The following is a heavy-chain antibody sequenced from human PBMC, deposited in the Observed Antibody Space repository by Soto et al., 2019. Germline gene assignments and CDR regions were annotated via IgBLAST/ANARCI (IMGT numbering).Heavy chain of an antibody. D-gene: IGHD2-2*01. J-gene: IGHJ4*02. V-gene: IGHV1-2*02. Sequence: WASVKVSCKASGYTFTGYYMHWVRQAPGQGLEWMGWINPNSGGTNYAQKFQGRVTMTRDTSISTAYMELSRLRSDDTAVYYCARASTITSCSDYWGQGTLVTVSS. CDR3: ARASTITSCSDY. CDR2: INPNSGGT. CDR1: GYTFTGYY.